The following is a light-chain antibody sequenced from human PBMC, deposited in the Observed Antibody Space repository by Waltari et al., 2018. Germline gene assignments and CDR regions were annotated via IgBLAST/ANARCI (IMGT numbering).Light chain of an antibody. J-gene: IGKJ1*01. CDR2: KAS. CDR3: QQYKSYLT. V-gene: IGKV1-5*03. Sequence: DIQMTQSPSTLSASVGDRVTITCRASQSISSWLAWYPQKTGKAPKLLIYKASSLESGVPSRFSGSGSGTEFTLTISSLQPDDFATYHCQQYKSYLTFGQGTKVEIK. CDR1: QSISSW.